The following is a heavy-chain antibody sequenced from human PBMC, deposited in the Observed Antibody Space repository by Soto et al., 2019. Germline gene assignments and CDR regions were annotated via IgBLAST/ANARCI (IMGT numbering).Heavy chain of an antibody. CDR2: IWYDGSNK. V-gene: IGHV3-33*01. Sequence: GGSLRLSCAASGFTFSSYGMHWVRQAPGKGLEWVAVIWYDGSNKYYADSVKGRFTISRGNSKNTLYLQMNSLRAEDTAVYYCARGSKWSSLGYYYYGMDVWGQGTTVTVSS. J-gene: IGHJ6*02. CDR3: ARGSKWSSLGYYYYGMDV. CDR1: GFTFSSYG. D-gene: IGHD2-15*01.